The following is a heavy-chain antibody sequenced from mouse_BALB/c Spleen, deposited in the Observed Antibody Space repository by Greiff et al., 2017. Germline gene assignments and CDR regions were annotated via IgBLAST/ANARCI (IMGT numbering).Heavy chain of an antibody. Sequence: QVHVKQSGAELARPGASVKMSCKASGYTFTSYTMHWVKQRPGQGLEWIGYINPSSGYTNYNQKFKDKATLTADKSSSTAYMQLSSLTSEDSAVYYCARRAYGNYVDYWGQGTTLTVSS. D-gene: IGHD2-1*01. V-gene: IGHV1-4*01. J-gene: IGHJ2*01. CDR1: GYTFTSYT. CDR2: INPSSGYT. CDR3: ARRAYGNYVDY.